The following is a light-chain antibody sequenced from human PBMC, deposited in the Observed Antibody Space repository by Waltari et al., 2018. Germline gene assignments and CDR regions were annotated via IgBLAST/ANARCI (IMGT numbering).Light chain of an antibody. V-gene: IGKV4-1*01. J-gene: IGKJ2*03. CDR1: RTVLYDSNNKNY. Sequence: DIVMTQSPDSLAVSLGERATINCKSSRTVLYDSNNKNYLAWYQQKPGQPPNLLIYWASTRKSGVPDRFSGSGSGTDFNLTISTLQAEDVAVYYCQQYYNTPYSYGQGTKLEIK. CDR3: QQYYNTPYS. CDR2: WAS.